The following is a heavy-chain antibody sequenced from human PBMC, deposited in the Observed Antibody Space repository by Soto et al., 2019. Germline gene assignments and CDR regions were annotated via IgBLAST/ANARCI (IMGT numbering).Heavy chain of an antibody. V-gene: IGHV1-69*12. Sequence: QVQLVQSGAEVKKPGSSVKVSCKASGGTFSSYAISWVRQAPGQGLEWMGGIIPIFGTANYAQKFQGRVPIPADESTSTAYMGLSSLRSEDTAVYYCARGSRIVGVAADNWFDPWGQGTLVTVSS. CDR1: GGTFSSYA. J-gene: IGHJ5*02. CDR3: ARGSRIVGVAADNWFDP. CDR2: IIPIFGTA. D-gene: IGHD2-15*01.